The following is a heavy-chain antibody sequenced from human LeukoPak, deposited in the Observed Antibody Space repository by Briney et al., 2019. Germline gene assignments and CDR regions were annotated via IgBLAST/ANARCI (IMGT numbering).Heavy chain of an antibody. Sequence: GGSLRLSCAASGFTFSDYYMNWIRQAPGKGLEWVSYISSSSSSTNYADSVKGRFTISRDNAKNSLYLQMNSLRAEDTAVYYCARLGSPGGFDIWGQGTMVTVSS. CDR1: GFTFSDYY. V-gene: IGHV3-11*03. CDR3: ARLGSPGGFDI. CDR2: ISSSSSST. D-gene: IGHD2-15*01. J-gene: IGHJ3*02.